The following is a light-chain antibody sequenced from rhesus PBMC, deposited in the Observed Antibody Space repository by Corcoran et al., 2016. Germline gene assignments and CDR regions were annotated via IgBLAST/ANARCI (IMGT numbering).Light chain of an antibody. Sequence: DIQMTQSPSSLSASVGDRVTITCRASQTISSYLAWYQQKPGKVPKLLNYAAASVESGVPSRCSGCGYGTEFTLTIRSLQPEDFATYYCQQHNSPPRAFGQGTKVEIK. CDR1: QTISSY. J-gene: IGKJ1*01. V-gene: IGKV1-44*02. CDR2: AAA. CDR3: QQHNSPPRA.